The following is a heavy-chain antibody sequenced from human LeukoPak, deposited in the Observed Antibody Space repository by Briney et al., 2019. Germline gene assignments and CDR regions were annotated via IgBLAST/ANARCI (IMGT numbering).Heavy chain of an antibody. CDR2: FALSGTT. CDR1: GAYVTTYS. D-gene: IGHD2-21*01. J-gene: IGHJ4*02. V-gene: IGHV4-59*08. CDR3: ARWGESEWAFAS. Sequence: SETLSLTCIVSGAYVTTYSWNWIRQSPGKGLEWIGYFALSGTTSYSSSFKSRVTISRDTSKNQLSLKLTSVTAADTAVYYCARWGESEWAFASWGPGTLVTVSS.